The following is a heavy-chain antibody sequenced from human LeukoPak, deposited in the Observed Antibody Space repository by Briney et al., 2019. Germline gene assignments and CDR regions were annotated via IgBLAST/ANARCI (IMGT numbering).Heavy chain of an antibody. CDR1: GFTVSSNY. V-gene: IGHV3-53*01. CDR3: ARDDFGDYVIDY. J-gene: IGHJ4*02. CDR2: IYSGGST. Sequence: GGSLRLSCAASGFTVSSNYMSWVRQAPGKGLEWVSVIYSGGSTYYADSVKGRFTISRDNAKNSLYLHMNSLRDEDTAVYYCARDDFGDYVIDYWGQGTLVTVSS. D-gene: IGHD4-17*01.